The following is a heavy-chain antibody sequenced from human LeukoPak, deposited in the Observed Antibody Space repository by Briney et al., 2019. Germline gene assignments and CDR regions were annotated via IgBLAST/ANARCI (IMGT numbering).Heavy chain of an antibody. J-gene: IGHJ4*02. CDR1: GGSISSGSYY. CDR2: IYTSGST. D-gene: IGHD1-26*01. Sequence: SETLSLTCTVSGGSISSGSYYWSWIRQPAGTGLEWIGRIYTSGSTNYNPSLKSLVTISADTSKNQFSLKLSSVTAADTAVYYCARDSSVGADYWGQGTLVTVSS. CDR3: ARDSSVGADY. V-gene: IGHV4-61*02.